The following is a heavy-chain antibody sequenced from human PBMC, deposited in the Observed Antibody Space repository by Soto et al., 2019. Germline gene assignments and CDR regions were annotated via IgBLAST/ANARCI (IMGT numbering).Heavy chain of an antibody. Sequence: SETLSLTCNVSGGSISGYYWSWIRQPPGKGLEWIGYLFHGGNTNYNPSLKSRVTVSLGTSKNQFSLKLTSVTAADTAVYYCARVRRGDSGAYNCYYGIDVWGQGTSVTVSS. J-gene: IGHJ6*02. V-gene: IGHV4-59*01. D-gene: IGHD4-17*01. CDR3: ARVRRGDSGAYNCYYGIDV. CDR2: LFHGGNT. CDR1: GGSISGYY.